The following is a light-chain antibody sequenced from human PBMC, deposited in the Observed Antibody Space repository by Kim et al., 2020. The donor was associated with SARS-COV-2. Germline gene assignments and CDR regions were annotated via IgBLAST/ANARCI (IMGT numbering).Light chain of an antibody. CDR1: QSVSTN. CDR3: QQYHDWPLA. V-gene: IGKV3D-15*01. J-gene: IGKJ4*01. Sequence: EIVMTQSPATLSVSPGERATLSCRARQSVSTNLAWYHQKPGQAPRLLIYGASTRATGIPARFSASGSGTEFPLTISSLQSEDFAVYYCQQYHDWPLAFGGGTKVDIK. CDR2: GAS.